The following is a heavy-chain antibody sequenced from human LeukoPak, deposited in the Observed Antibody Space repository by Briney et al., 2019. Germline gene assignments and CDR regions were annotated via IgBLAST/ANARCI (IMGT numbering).Heavy chain of an antibody. J-gene: IGHJ4*02. V-gene: IGHV3-21*01. Sequence: PGGSLRLSCAASGFTFGSYSMNWVRQAPGKGLEWVSSISSSSSYIYYADSVKGRFTISRDNAKNSLYLQMNSLRAEDTAVYYCAREIVEMATIRDYYFDYWGQGTLSPSPQ. CDR2: ISSSSSYI. CDR3: AREIVEMATIRDYYFDY. CDR1: GFTFGSYS. D-gene: IGHD5-24*01.